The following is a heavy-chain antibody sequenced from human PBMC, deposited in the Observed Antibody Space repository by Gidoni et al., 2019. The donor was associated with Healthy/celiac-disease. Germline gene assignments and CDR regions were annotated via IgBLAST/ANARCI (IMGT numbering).Heavy chain of an antibody. CDR3: ARAPFRGLFDP. CDR1: GFTFSDYY. Sequence: QVQLVEPGRGLVKPGGSLRFSSAASGFTFSDYYMSWIRQAPGKGLEWVSYISSSGSTIYYADSVKGRFTISRDNAKNSLYLQMNSLRAEDTAVYYCARAPFRGLFDPWGQGTLVTVSS. CDR2: ISSSGSTI. V-gene: IGHV3-11*01. J-gene: IGHJ5*02.